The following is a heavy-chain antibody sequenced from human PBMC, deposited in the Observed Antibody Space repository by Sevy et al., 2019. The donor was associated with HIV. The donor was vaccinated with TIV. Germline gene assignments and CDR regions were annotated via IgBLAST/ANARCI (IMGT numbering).Heavy chain of an antibody. V-gene: IGHV1-18*01. CDR1: GYTFNTYR. D-gene: IGHD2-15*01. CDR3: ARAYCSGGRCYSLAF. J-gene: IGHJ4*02. CDR2: ISPHNSDT. Sequence: ASVKDSCKASGYTFNTYRITWVRQAPGQGLEWMGWISPHNSDTKYSQKLQGRVTMITETSTSTAHMELRSLRSDDTAVYYCARAYCSGGRCYSLAFWGQGTLVTVSS.